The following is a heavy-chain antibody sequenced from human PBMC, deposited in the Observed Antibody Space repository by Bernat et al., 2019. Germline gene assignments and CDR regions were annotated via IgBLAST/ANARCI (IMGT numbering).Heavy chain of an antibody. J-gene: IGHJ4*02. D-gene: IGHD1-7*01. CDR2: ISGNGIDT. Sequence: EVQLMESGGGLVQPGGSLRLSCAASGFTFSNHAMNWVRQAPGKGLEWVSGISGNGIDTYYADSVKGRFTSYRDNSKNTMYLQLNSLRAEDTAVYYCAKSATGTTFGSHYWGQGTLVTVSS. CDR1: GFTFSNHA. CDR3: AKSATGTTFGSHY. V-gene: IGHV3-23*01.